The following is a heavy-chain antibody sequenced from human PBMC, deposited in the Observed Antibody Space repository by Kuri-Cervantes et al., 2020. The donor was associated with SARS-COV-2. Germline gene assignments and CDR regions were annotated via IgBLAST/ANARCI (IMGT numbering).Heavy chain of an antibody. J-gene: IGHJ5*02. CDR3: AEDRAKLTRKASPNNWFDP. CDR1: GFTSSSYS. CDR2: ISRSSSYI. Sequence: GGSLSLSSAASGFTSSSYSMNWVRQAPGKGLEWVSSISRSSSYIYNAGSVNGRFTISRDNTKNSMSLQMNSMRAEDTAVYYCAEDRAKLTRKASPNNWFDPWGQGTLVTVSS. V-gene: IGHV3-21*04. D-gene: IGHD1-14*01.